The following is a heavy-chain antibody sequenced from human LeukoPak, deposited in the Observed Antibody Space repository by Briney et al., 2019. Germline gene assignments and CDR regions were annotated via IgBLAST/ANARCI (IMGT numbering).Heavy chain of an antibody. Sequence: SETLSLTCTVSGGSISSYYWSWIRQPPGKGLEWIGYIYYSGSTNYNPSLKSRVTISVDTSKNQFSLKLSSVTAADTAVYYCARRDYDILTGYSYYYMYVCGKGTTVTVSS. D-gene: IGHD3-9*01. V-gene: IGHV4-59*08. J-gene: IGHJ6*03. CDR2: IYYSGST. CDR1: GGSISSYY. CDR3: ARRDYDILTGYSYYYMYV.